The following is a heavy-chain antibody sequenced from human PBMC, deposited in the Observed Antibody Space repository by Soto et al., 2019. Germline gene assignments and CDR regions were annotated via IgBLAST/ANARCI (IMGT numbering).Heavy chain of an antibody. Sequence: PGGSLRLSCAASGFTFSSYWMSWVRQAPGKGLEWVANINKDGSEKYYVDSVKGRFTISRDNAKNSLYLQMNSLRAEDTAVYYCARASLYSSSWSWFDPWGQGTLVTVSS. V-gene: IGHV3-7*01. J-gene: IGHJ5*02. CDR1: GFTFSSYW. D-gene: IGHD6-13*01. CDR2: INKDGSEK. CDR3: ARASLYSSSWSWFDP.